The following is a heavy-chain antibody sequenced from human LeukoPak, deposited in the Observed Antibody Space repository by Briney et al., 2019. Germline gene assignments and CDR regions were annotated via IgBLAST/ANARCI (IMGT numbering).Heavy chain of an antibody. V-gene: IGHV3-7*01. CDR1: GLTFSSHW. CDR2: IKQDGSEI. J-gene: IGHJ4*02. Sequence: GGSLRLSCAASGLTFSSHWMHWVRQAPGKGLEWVANIKQDGSEIYYVDSVKGRFTISRDNAKNSLYLQMNSLRAEDTAVYYCAREGDSSGWTDWGQGTLVTVSS. CDR3: AREGDSSGWTD. D-gene: IGHD6-19*01.